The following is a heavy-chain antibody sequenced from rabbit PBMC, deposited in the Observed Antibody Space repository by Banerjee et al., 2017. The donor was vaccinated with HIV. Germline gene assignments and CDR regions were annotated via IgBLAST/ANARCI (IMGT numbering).Heavy chain of an antibody. Sequence: QSLEESGGGLVKPGGTLTLTCKASGIDFNSSYMCWVRQAPGKGLEWIGCIYAGGSGSTYYASWAKGRFSFSKSSSTTVTLQVTSLTAADTAMYFCARGGYAGSSDYCGATVLDLWGPGTLVTVS. J-gene: IGHJ4*01. CDR3: ARGGYAGSSDYCGATVLDL. D-gene: IGHD8-1*01. CDR2: IYAGGSGST. V-gene: IGHV1S40*01. CDR1: GIDFNSSY.